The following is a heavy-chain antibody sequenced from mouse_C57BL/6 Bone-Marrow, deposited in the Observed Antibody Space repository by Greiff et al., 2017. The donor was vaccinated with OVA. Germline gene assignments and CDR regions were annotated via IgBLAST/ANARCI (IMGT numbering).Heavy chain of an antibody. D-gene: IGHD4-1*01. CDR1: GYTFTSYW. V-gene: IGHV1-55*01. CDR3: ARRGLGLYYYAMDY. CDR2: IYPGSGST. J-gene: IGHJ4*01. Sequence: QVQLQQPGAELVKTGASVKMSCKASGYTFTSYWITWVKQRPGQGLEWIGDIYPGSGSTNYNEKFKSKATLTVDTSSSTAYMQLSSLTSEDSAVYYCARRGLGLYYYAMDYWGQGTSVTVSS.